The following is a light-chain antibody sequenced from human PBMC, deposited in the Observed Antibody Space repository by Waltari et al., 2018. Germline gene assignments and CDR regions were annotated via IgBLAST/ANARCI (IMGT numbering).Light chain of an antibody. V-gene: IGLV3-21*02. Sequence: SYVLTQPPSVSVAPGPTARITCGGDNIGSKTVHWYQQKPGQAPVLVVYDDSDRPSGIPERFSGSNSGITATLTIIRVEAGDEADYYCQVWDSSSDHLYVFGTGTKVTVL. CDR3: QVWDSSSDHLYV. CDR1: NIGSKT. J-gene: IGLJ1*01. CDR2: DDS.